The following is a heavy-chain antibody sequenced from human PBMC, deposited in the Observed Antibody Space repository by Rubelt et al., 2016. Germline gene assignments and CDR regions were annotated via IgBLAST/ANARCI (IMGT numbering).Heavy chain of an antibody. J-gene: IGHJ4*02. CDR1: GYSFTGYY. D-gene: IGHD3-16*01. CDR3: ARGGIYSPDY. CDR2: INPNSGST. Sequence: QVQLVQSGAEVRKPGASVKVSCKTSGYSFTGYYLHWVRQAPGQGLEWMGWINPNSGSTNYAKKFQGRGTMTTDTATSKAYMELMSLRSDDTAVYYCARGGIYSPDYWGQGTLVTVSS. V-gene: IGHV1-2*02.